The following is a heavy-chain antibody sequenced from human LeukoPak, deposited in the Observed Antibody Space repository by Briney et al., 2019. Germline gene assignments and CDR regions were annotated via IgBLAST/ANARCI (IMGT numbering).Heavy chain of an antibody. D-gene: IGHD5-24*01. CDR3: ARTNYANIRGLAFDI. CDR1: GGSFSGYY. Sequence: SETLSLTCAVYGGSFSGYYWSWIRQPPGKGLEWVGEINHSGSTNYNPSLKSRVTISVDTSKNQFSLKLSSVTAADTAVYYCARTNYANIRGLAFDIWGQGTMVTVSS. V-gene: IGHV4-34*01. J-gene: IGHJ3*02. CDR2: INHSGST.